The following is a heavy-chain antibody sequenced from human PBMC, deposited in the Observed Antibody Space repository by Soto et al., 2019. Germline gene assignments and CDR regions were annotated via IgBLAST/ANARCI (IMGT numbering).Heavy chain of an antibody. CDR3: ARVRGYSYGFNLDY. V-gene: IGHV4-31*03. D-gene: IGHD5-18*01. CDR2: IYYSGRT. CDR1: GGSISSGGYY. Sequence: QVQLQESGPGLVKPSQTLSLTCTVSGGSISSGGYYWSWIRQHPGKVLDWIGYIYYSGRTYYNPSLKSRVTISVDTSKNKFSLKLSSVTAADTAVYYCARVRGYSYGFNLDYWGQGTLVTVSS. J-gene: IGHJ4*02.